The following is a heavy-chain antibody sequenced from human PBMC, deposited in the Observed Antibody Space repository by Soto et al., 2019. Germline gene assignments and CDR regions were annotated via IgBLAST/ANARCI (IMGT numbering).Heavy chain of an antibody. Sequence: GGSLRLSCAASGFTFSDYYMSWIRQAPGKGLEWVSYISSSSSYTNYADSVKGRFTISRDNAKNSLYLQMNSLRAEDTAVYYCARIFGYDFWSGDLWGQGTLVTVSS. CDR2: ISSSSSYT. V-gene: IGHV3-11*06. CDR3: ARIFGYDFWSGDL. D-gene: IGHD3-3*01. J-gene: IGHJ5*02. CDR1: GFTFSDYY.